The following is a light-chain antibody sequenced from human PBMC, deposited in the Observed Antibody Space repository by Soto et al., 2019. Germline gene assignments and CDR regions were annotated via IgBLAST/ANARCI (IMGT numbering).Light chain of an antibody. J-gene: IGKJ4*01. V-gene: IGKV1-9*01. CDR2: AAS. CDR3: QQFYSDPLT. Sequence: DIQLTQSPTFLSASVGDRVTITCRASQGIKNYLGWYQQKPGKAPKFLIYAASSLQSGVPSRFSGSGSGTEFTLTIGSLQPEDFATYYCQQFYSDPLTFGGGTKVEIK. CDR1: QGIKNY.